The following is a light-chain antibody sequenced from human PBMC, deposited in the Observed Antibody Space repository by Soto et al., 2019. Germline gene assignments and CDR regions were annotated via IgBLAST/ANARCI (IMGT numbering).Light chain of an antibody. Sequence: QSVLTQPPSVSGTPGQRVTISCSGSSSNIGRNYVYWYQQVPGTAPKLLIYRDNQRPSGVPDRFFGSKSGTSASLAISGLRSGDEADYFCAAWDDSLSVVFGGGTKLTV. V-gene: IGLV1-47*01. CDR3: AAWDDSLSVV. CDR2: RDN. CDR1: SSNIGRNY. J-gene: IGLJ2*01.